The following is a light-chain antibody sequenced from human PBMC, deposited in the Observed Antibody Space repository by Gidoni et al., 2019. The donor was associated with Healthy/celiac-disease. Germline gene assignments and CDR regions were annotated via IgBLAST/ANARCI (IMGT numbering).Light chain of an antibody. CDR1: SSDVGGYNY. J-gene: IGLJ2*01. Sequence: QSALTQPRSLSGSPGQSVTISCTGTSSDVGGYNYVSCYQQHPGTAPKRMIYDVSKRPSGVPDRFSGSKSGNTASLTISGLQAEDEADYYCCSYAGSYTVVFGGGTKLTVL. V-gene: IGLV2-11*01. CDR3: CSYAGSYTVV. CDR2: DVS.